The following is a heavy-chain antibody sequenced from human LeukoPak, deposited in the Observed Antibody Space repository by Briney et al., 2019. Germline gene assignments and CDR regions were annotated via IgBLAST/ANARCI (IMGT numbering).Heavy chain of an antibody. V-gene: IGHV4-38-2*01. J-gene: IGHJ4*02. CDR1: GYSISSGYY. CDR3: ARLDKGITIFGVVSY. CDR2: IYHSGST. Sequence: EXLSLTCAVSGYSISSGYYWGWIRQPPGKGLEWIGSIYHSGSTYYNPSLKSRVTISVDTSKNQFSLKLSSVTAADTAVYYCARLDKGITIFGVVSYWGQGTLVTVSS. D-gene: IGHD3-3*01.